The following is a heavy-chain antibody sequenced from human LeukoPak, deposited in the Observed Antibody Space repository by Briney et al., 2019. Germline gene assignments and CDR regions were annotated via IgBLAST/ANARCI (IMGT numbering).Heavy chain of an antibody. J-gene: IGHJ4*02. CDR2: ISGSGGST. Sequence: PGGSLRLSCAASGFTFSSCAMSWVRQAPGKGLEWVSAISGSGGSTYYADSVKGRFTISRDNSKNTLYLQMNSLRAEDTAVYYCAKDRLRVVATSFDYWGQGTLVTVSS. CDR1: GFTFSSCA. D-gene: IGHD5-12*01. V-gene: IGHV3-23*01. CDR3: AKDRLRVVATSFDY.